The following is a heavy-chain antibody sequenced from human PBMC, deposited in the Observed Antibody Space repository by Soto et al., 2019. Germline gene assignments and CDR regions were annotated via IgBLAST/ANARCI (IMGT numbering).Heavy chain of an antibody. CDR1: GYTFTSYG. D-gene: IGHD3-3*01. J-gene: IGHJ4*02. Sequence: ASVKVSCKASGYTFTSYGISWVRQAPGQGLEWMGWISAYNGNTNYAQKLQGRVTMTTDTSTSTAYMELRSLRSDDTAVYYCARGYYDFWSGYYRPLFYWGQGTLVTVSS. CDR2: ISAYNGNT. CDR3: ARGYYDFWSGYYRPLFY. V-gene: IGHV1-18*01.